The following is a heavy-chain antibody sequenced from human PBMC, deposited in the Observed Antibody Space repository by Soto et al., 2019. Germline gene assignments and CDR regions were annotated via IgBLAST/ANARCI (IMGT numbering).Heavy chain of an antibody. J-gene: IGHJ6*02. V-gene: IGHV2-70*01. CDR3: ARMIFRSRKKYSYGRPNYYYGMDV. Sequence: ESGPTLVNPTQTLTLTCTFSGFSLSTSGMCVSWIRQPPGKALEWLALIDWDDDKYYSTSLKTRLTISKDTSKNQVVLTMTNMDPVDTATYYCARMIFRSRKKYSYGRPNYYYGMDVWGQGTTVTVSS. CDR2: IDWDDDK. CDR1: GFSLSTSGMC. D-gene: IGHD5-18*01.